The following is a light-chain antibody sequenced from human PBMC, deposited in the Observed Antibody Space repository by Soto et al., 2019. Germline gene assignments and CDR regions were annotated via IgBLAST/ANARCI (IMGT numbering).Light chain of an antibody. Sequence: QSVLTQPRSVSGSPGQSVTISCTGTSSDVGGYNYVSWYQQHPGKVPKLMIYEVSKRPSGVPDRLSGSKSGNTASLTISGLQAEDEADYYCYSYASSYTWVFGGGTKLTVL. CDR2: EVS. J-gene: IGLJ3*02. CDR1: SSDVGGYNY. CDR3: YSYASSYTWV. V-gene: IGLV2-11*01.